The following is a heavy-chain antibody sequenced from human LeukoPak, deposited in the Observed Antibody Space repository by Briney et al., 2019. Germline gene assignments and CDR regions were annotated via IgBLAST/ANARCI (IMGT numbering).Heavy chain of an antibody. CDR1: GYTLTELS. V-gene: IGHV1-24*01. J-gene: IGHJ5*02. D-gene: IGHD6-19*01. CDR2: FDPEDGET. CDR3: ATVLAVAGDQGGFDP. Sequence: GASVKVSCKVSGYTLTELSMHWVRQAPGKGLEWMGGFDPEDGETIYAQKFQGRVTMTEDTSTDTAYMELSSLRSEDTAVYYCATVLAVAGDQGGFDPWGQGTLVTVSS.